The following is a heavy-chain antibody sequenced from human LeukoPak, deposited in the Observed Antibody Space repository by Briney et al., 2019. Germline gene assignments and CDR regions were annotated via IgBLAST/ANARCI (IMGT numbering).Heavy chain of an antibody. Sequence: SETLSLTCTVSGYSISSGYYWGWIRQPPGKGLEWIGSIYHSGSTYYNPSLKSRVTISVDTSKNQFSLKLSSVTAADTAVYYCARAKGGNFDSYYYYYYMDVWGKGTTVTISS. CDR3: ARAKGGNFDSYYYYYYMDV. J-gene: IGHJ6*03. D-gene: IGHD4-23*01. CDR2: IYHSGST. V-gene: IGHV4-38-2*02. CDR1: GYSISSGYY.